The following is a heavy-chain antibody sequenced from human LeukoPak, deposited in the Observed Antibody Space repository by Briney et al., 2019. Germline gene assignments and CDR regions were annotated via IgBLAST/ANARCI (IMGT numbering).Heavy chain of an antibody. CDR3: AREGSDY. CDR2: MNPNSGNT. V-gene: IGHV1-8*03. Sequence: GASVKVSCKASGYTFTSYDINWVRQATGQGLEWMGYMNPNSGNTGYAQKFPGRVTITTNTSTSTAYMELSSLRSDDTAVYYCAREGSDYWGQGTLVTVSS. J-gene: IGHJ4*02. CDR1: GYTFTSYD.